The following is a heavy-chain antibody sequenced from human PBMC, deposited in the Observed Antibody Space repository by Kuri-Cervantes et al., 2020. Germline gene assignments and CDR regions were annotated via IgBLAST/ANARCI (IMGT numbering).Heavy chain of an antibody. CDR1: GGSISSGGYS. D-gene: IGHD4-23*01. V-gene: IGHV4-30-2*01. J-gene: IGHJ4*02. CDR3: ARRGLDYGGNDFDY. Sequence: SETLSLTCAVSGGSISSGGYSWSWIRQPPGKGLEWIGYIYHSGSTYYNPSLKSRVTISVDRSKNQFSLKLSSVTAADTAVYYCARRGLDYGGNDFDYWGQGTLVTVSS. CDR2: IYHSGST.